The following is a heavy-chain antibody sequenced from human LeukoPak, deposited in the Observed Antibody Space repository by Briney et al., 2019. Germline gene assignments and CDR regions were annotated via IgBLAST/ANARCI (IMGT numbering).Heavy chain of an antibody. CDR1: GFTFSSYG. D-gene: IGHD2-15*01. CDR3: AKDPPVVVVAVLPDY. V-gene: IGHV3-30*02. Sequence: PGGSLRLSCAASGFTFSSYGMHWVRQAPGKGLEWVAFIRYDGSNKYYADSVKGRFTISRDNSKNTLYLQMNSLRAEDTAVYYCAKDPPVVVVAVLPDYWGQGTLVTVSS. J-gene: IGHJ4*02. CDR2: IRYDGSNK.